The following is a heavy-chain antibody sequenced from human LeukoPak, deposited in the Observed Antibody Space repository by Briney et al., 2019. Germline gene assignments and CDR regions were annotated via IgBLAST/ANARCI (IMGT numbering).Heavy chain of an antibody. CDR3: ARDRCDDSRGYYYHYYYYMDV. Sequence: PSETLSLTCTVSVDSICSSSYYWGWIRQPPGRGLEWIGCIYYSESTYNNPYLKSQATTPVNTSKNQFSLKLSSVTAADTAVYYCARDRCDDSRGYYYHYYYYMDVWGKETTVTVSS. V-gene: IGHV4-39*07. CDR2: IYYSEST. J-gene: IGHJ6*03. CDR1: VDSICSSSYY. D-gene: IGHD3-22*01.